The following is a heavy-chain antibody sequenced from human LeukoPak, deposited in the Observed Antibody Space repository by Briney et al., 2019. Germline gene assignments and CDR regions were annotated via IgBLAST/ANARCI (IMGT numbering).Heavy chain of an antibody. Sequence: ASVKVSCKASGYTFTGYYMHWVRQAPGQGLEWMGWINPNSGGTNYAQKFQGRVTMTRDTSISTAYMELSRLRSDDTAVYYCAREILDYGGNSAKLGAFDIWGQGTMVTVSS. CDR1: GYTFTGYY. J-gene: IGHJ3*02. V-gene: IGHV1-2*02. CDR2: INPNSGGT. CDR3: AREILDYGGNSAKLGAFDI. D-gene: IGHD4-23*01.